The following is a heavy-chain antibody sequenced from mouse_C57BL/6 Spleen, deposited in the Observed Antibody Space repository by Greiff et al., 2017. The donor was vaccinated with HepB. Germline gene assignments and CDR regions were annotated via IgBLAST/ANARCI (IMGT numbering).Heavy chain of an antibody. CDR3: ARSHGSSYWYFDV. V-gene: IGHV1-55*01. D-gene: IGHD1-1*01. CDR1: GYTFTSYW. J-gene: IGHJ1*03. Sequence: QVHVKQPGAELVKPGASVKMSCKASGYTFTSYWITWVKQRPGQGLEWIGDIYPGSGSTNYNEKFKSKATLTVDTSSSTAYMQLSSLTSEDSAVYYCARSHGSSYWYFDVWGTGTTVTVSS. CDR2: IYPGSGST.